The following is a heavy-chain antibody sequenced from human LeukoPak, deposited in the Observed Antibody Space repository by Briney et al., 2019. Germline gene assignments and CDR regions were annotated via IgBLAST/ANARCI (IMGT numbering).Heavy chain of an antibody. D-gene: IGHD3-10*01. J-gene: IGHJ4*02. CDR3: ERGGDYGSGSFRWRHFDY. V-gene: IGHV3-30-3*01. CDR1: GFTFSNYA. Sequence: GGSLRLSCAASGFTFSNYAMHWVRQAPGKGLEWVAVISYDGSNKYYADSVKGRFTISRDNSKNTLYLQMNSLRTEDTAVYYCERGGDYGSGSFRWRHFDYWGQGTLVTVSS. CDR2: ISYDGSNK.